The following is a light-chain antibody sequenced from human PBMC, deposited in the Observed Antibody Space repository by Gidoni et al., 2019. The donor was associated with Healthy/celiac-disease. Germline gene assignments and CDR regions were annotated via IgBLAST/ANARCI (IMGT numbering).Light chain of an antibody. J-gene: IGKJ4*01. CDR2: DAS. CDR3: QQRGNWPSLT. Sequence: EIVLTQSPATLSLPPGERATLSCRASQSVSSYLAWYQQKPGQAPRLLIYDASNRATGIPARFSGSGSGTDFTLTISSLEPEDFAVYYCQQRGNWPSLTFGGGTKVEIK. V-gene: IGKV3-11*01. CDR1: QSVSSY.